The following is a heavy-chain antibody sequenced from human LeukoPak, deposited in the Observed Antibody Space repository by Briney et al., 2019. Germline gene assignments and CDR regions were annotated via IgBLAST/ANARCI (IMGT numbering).Heavy chain of an antibody. D-gene: IGHD1-7*01. V-gene: IGHV4-39*01. Sequence: PSETLSLTCTVSGGSISSSNYYWGWIRQPPGKGLEWIGSIYYTGSTYYNPSLKSRVIISVDTSKNQFSLKVSSVTAADTAVYYCARPGNWNYRWDYWRQGILVTVSS. J-gene: IGHJ4*02. CDR1: GGSISSSNYY. CDR3: ARPGNWNYRWDY. CDR2: IYYTGST.